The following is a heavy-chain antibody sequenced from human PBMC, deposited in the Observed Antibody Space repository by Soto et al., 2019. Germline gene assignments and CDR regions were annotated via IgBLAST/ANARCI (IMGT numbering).Heavy chain of an antibody. J-gene: IGHJ1*01. CDR2: IIPIFGTA. V-gene: IGHV1-69*13. Sequence: GASVKVSCKASGGTFSSYAISWVRQAPGQGLEWMGGIIPIFGTANYAQKFQGRVTITADESTSTAYMELSSLRSEDTAVYYCARLKQGWGGKYFQHWGQGTLVTVSS. D-gene: IGHD1-26*01. CDR3: ARLKQGWGGKYFQH. CDR1: GGTFSSYA.